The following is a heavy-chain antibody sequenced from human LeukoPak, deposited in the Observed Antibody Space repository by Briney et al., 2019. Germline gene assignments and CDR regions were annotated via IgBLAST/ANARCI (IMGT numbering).Heavy chain of an antibody. D-gene: IGHD1-1*01. CDR3: TTDGVAAGTVSY. Sequence: PGGSLRLSCAASGFTFSSYGMHWVRQAPGKGLEWVAFIRYDGSNKYYADSVKGRFTISRDNSKNTLYLQMNSLKTEDTAVYYCTTDGVAAGTVSYWGQGTLVTVSS. CDR2: IRYDGSNK. J-gene: IGHJ4*02. CDR1: GFTFSSYG. V-gene: IGHV3-30*02.